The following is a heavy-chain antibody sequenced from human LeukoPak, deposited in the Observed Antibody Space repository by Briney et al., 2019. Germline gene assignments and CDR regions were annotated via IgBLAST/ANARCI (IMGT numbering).Heavy chain of an antibody. D-gene: IGHD6-25*01. CDR2: IYSSGST. V-gene: IGHV4-39*01. CDR1: GVSISSSSYY. CDR3: AKSGGYGLIDY. Sequence: SETVSLTCNVSGVSISSSSYYWGWIRQPPGKGLEWIGSIYSSGSTYYNSSLKSRVTISIDTSKNQVSLKMSSVTAADTAVYYCAKSGGYGLIDYWGQGTLVTVST. J-gene: IGHJ4*01.